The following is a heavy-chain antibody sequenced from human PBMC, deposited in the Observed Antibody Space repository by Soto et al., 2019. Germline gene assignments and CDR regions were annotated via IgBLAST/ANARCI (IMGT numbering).Heavy chain of an antibody. J-gene: IGHJ4*02. D-gene: IGHD6-19*01. CDR3: ARSPYASGAGLDN. V-gene: IGHV4-59*01. CDR1: GGSISSNY. CDR2: IYYSGST. Sequence: PSETLSLTCTVSGGSISSNYWSWIRQPPGKGLEWIGYIYYSGSTNYNPSLKSRVIISVDTSKNQFSLKLTSVTVADTAVYYCARSPYASGAGLDNWGQGTLVTVS.